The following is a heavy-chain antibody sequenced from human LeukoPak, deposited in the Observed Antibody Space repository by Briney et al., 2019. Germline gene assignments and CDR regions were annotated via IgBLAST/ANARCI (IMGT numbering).Heavy chain of an antibody. Sequence: ASVKVSCKASGYTFTSYGISWVRPAPGQGLEWMGWISAYNGNTNYAQKLQGRVTMTTDTSTSTAYMELRSVRSDDTAVYYCARDSIFSGSYIAFDCWGQGTPVTVHS. CDR3: ARDSIFSGSYIAFDC. V-gene: IGHV1-18*01. D-gene: IGHD1-26*01. CDR2: ISAYNGNT. CDR1: GYTFTSYG. J-gene: IGHJ4*02.